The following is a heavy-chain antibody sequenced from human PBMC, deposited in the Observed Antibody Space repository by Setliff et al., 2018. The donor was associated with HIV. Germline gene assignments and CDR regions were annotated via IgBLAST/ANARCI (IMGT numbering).Heavy chain of an antibody. J-gene: IGHJ6*03. CDR3: ASAYCGGDCYSRTRKFYYYYYMDV. CDR2: VSASGST. V-gene: IGHV4-4*08. D-gene: IGHD2-21*02. CDR1: GGSMSRVY. Sequence: SETLSLTCSVSGGSMSRVYWTWIRQPPGKGLEWIGYVSASGSTYYNPSLKSRVTISVDTSKNQFSLKLSSVTAADTAVYYCASAYCGGDCYSRTRKFYYYYYMDVWGKGTTVTVSS.